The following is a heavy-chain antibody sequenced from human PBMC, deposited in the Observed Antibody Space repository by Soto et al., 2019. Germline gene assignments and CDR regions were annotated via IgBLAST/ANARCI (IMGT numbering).Heavy chain of an antibody. CDR2: IDPSDSYT. D-gene: IGHD3-22*01. V-gene: IGHV5-10-1*03. CDR1: GYSFTSYW. Sequence: EVQLVQSGAEVKKPGESLRISCKGSGYSFTSYWISWVRQMPGKGLEWMGRIDPSDSYTNYSPSFQGHVTISADKSISTAYLQWSSLKASDTAMYYCARHTRTLGGYDSSGYQGWFDPWGQGTLVTVSS. J-gene: IGHJ5*02. CDR3: ARHTRTLGGYDSSGYQGWFDP.